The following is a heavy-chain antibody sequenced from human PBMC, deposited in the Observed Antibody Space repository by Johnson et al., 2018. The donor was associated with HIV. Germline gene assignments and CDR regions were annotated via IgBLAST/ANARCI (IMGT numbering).Heavy chain of an antibody. CDR3: ARALKRIAAADDAFDI. CDR2: ISSSGSTI. CDR1: GFTFSDYY. J-gene: IGHJ3*02. V-gene: IGHV3-11*04. D-gene: IGHD6-13*01. Sequence: QVQLVESGGGLIQPGGSLRLSCAASGFTFSDYYMSWIRQAPGMGLEWVSYISSSGSTIYYADSVKGRFTISRDNAKNSLYLQMNSLRAEDTAVYYCARALKRIAAADDAFDIWGQGTMVTVSS.